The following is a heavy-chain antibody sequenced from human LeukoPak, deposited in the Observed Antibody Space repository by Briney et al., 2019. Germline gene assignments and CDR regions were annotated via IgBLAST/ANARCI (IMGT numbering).Heavy chain of an antibody. D-gene: IGHD2-21*01. CDR2: IYHSGST. V-gene: IGHV4-59*12. CDR1: GGSISSYY. J-gene: IGHJ4*02. CDR3: ARGVLEVVIALPSTFDY. Sequence: PSETLSLTCTVSGGSISSYYWSWIRQPPGKGLEWIGYIYHSGSTYYNPSLKGRVTISVDRSKNQFSLKLSSVTAADTAVYYCARGVLEVVIALPSTFDYWGQGTLVTVSS.